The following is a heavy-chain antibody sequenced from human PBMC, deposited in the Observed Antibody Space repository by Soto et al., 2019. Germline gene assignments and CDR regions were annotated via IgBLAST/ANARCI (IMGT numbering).Heavy chain of an antibody. D-gene: IGHD2-15*01. J-gene: IGHJ5*02. Sequence: SETLSLTCTVSGGSISSGRYYWGWIRQPPGKGLEWIGSIYYSGSTYSNPSLKSRVTIFVDTSKNQFSLRRSSVTAADTAVYYCARHSDCSGGSCYSEYFAVGNWFAPWGQGTLVTVSS. V-gene: IGHV4-39*01. CDR2: IYYSGST. CDR1: GGSISSGRYY. CDR3: ARHSDCSGGSCYSEYFAVGNWFAP.